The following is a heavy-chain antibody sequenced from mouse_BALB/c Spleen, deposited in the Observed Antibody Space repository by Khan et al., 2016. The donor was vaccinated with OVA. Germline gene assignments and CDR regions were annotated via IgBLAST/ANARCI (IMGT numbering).Heavy chain of an antibody. D-gene: IGHD3-1*01. CDR3: ARHEDSHSAGADWFAY. Sequence: VQLQQSGAELVKPGASVKLSCKASGYTFTEYIIHWVKQRSGQGLEWIGWFYPGSGSIKYNEKFKDKATLTADKSSSTVYMELSRLTSEDSAVYVCARHEDSHSAGADWFAYWGQGTLVTVSA. CDR1: GYTFTEYI. V-gene: IGHV1-62-2*01. CDR2: FYPGSGSI. J-gene: IGHJ3*01.